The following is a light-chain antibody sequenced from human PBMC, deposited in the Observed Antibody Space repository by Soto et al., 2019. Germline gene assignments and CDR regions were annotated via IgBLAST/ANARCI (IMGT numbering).Light chain of an antibody. Sequence: QSVLTPPPSVSGAPGQRVTISCTGSSSNIGAGYDVHWYQQLPGTAPKLLIYGNSNRPSGVPDRFSGSKSGTSASLAITGLQAEDEADYYCQSYDSSLSALFGGGTQLTV. J-gene: IGLJ3*02. CDR1: SSNIGAGYD. CDR3: QSYDSSLSAL. CDR2: GNS. V-gene: IGLV1-40*01.